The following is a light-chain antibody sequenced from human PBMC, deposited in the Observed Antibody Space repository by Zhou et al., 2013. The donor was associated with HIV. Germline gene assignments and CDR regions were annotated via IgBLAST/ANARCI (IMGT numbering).Light chain of an antibody. CDR2: DTA. V-gene: IGLV1-51*01. Sequence: QSVLTQPPSVSAAPGQKVTISCSGSRSNIGDNYVSWYQQLPGTAPKVLIYDTAKRPSGIPDRLSGSKSGTSATLAITGLQTGDEADYYCGTWDSSLSGVVFGGGTKLTVL. CDR1: RSNIGDNY. J-gene: IGLJ2*01. CDR3: GTWDSSLSGVV.